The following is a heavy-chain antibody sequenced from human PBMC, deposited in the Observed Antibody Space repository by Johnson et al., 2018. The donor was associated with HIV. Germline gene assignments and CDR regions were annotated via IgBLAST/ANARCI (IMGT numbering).Heavy chain of an antibody. J-gene: IGHJ3*02. D-gene: IGHD3-10*01. CDR3: ARDQDPYYYGSGTLSI. V-gene: IGHV3-20*04. CDR2: INWNGGST. Sequence: VQLVESGGGVVRPGGSLRLSCAASGFTLDDYGMAWVRQAPGKGLEWVSGINWNGGSTGYADSVKGRFIIARDNARNSLYLQMNSLRAEDTAVYYCARDQDPYYYGSGTLSIWGQGTMVTVSS. CDR1: GFTLDDYG.